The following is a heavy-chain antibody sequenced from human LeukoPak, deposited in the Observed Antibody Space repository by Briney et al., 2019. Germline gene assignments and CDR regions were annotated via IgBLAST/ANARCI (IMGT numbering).Heavy chain of an antibody. D-gene: IGHD2-21*02. CDR1: GYSISRGNY. J-gene: IGHJ1*01. V-gene: IGHV4-38-2*02. CDR2: IYHSGST. Sequence: SETLSLTCTVSGYSISRGNYWGWIGQPPGKGLGWIGSIYHSGSTYYNPSLKSRVTISVDTSKNQFSLKLSSVTAADTAVYYCAREWIGGDCYLDWGQGTLVTVSS. CDR3: AREWIGGDCYLD.